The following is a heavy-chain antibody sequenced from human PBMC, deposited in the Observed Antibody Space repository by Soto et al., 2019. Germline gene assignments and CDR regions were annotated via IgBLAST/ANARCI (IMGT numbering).Heavy chain of an antibody. D-gene: IGHD2-2*01. Sequence: AGGSLRLSCAASGFTFSSNAMHWVRQAPGKGLEWVAFISYDGTNKYYADSVKGRFTISRDNSKNTLYLQMNSLRAEDTAVYYCARGYCSSTSCFYGMDVWGQGTTVTVSS. CDR2: ISYDGTNK. CDR1: GFTFSSNA. CDR3: ARGYCSSTSCFYGMDV. J-gene: IGHJ6*02. V-gene: IGHV3-30-3*01.